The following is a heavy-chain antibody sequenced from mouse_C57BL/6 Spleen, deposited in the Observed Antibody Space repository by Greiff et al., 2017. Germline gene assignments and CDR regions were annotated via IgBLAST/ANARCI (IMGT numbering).Heavy chain of an antibody. Sequence: EVKLVESGGGLVKPGGSLKLSCAASGFTFSSYAMSWVRQTPEKRLEWVATISDGGSYTYYPDNVKGRFTISRDNAKNNLYLQMSHLKSEDTAMYYCARDRGLGYFDVWGTGTTVTVSS. D-gene: IGHD3-3*01. V-gene: IGHV5-4*01. CDR2: ISDGGSYT. J-gene: IGHJ1*03. CDR1: GFTFSSYA. CDR3: ARDRGLGYFDV.